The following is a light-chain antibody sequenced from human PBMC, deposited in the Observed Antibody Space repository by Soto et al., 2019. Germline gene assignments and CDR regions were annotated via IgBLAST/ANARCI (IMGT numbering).Light chain of an antibody. CDR2: DVS. CDR1: SSDVGGYNY. J-gene: IGLJ3*02. Sequence: QSALTQPRSVSGSPGQSVTISCTGTSSDVGGYNYVSWYQQHPGKAPNLMIFDVSKRLSGVPDRFSGSKSGNTASLTISGLQPEDEGNYFCCSYAGSYSYLFGGGTQLTVL. CDR3: CSYAGSYSYL. V-gene: IGLV2-11*01.